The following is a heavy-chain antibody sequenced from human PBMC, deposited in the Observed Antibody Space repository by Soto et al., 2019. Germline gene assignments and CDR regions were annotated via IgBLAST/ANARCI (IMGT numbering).Heavy chain of an antibody. CDR2: IYYSGST. J-gene: IGHJ5*02. CDR1: GGSISSYY. CDR3: ARGVTVFGLVSRFWFDP. V-gene: IGHV4-59*12. D-gene: IGHD3-3*01. Sequence: PSETLSLTCTVSGGSISSYYWSWIRQPPGKGLEWIGYIYYSGSTNYNPSLKSRVTISVDTSKNRFSLRLSSLTAADTAVYYCARGVTVFGLVSRFWFDPWGQGTVVTVSS.